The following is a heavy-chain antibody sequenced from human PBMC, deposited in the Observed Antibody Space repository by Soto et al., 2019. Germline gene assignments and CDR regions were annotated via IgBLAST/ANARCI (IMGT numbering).Heavy chain of an antibody. CDR1: GYTFTSYG. V-gene: IGHV1-18*01. J-gene: IGHJ6*03. CDR3: ARGVGYEGRGYYYYYYMDV. Sequence: ASVKVSCKASGYTFTSYGISWVRQAPGQGLEWMGWISAYNGNTNYAQKLQGRVTMTTDTSTSTAYMGLRSLRSDDTAVYYCARGVGYEGRGYYYYYYMDVWGKGTTVTVSS. D-gene: IGHD5-12*01. CDR2: ISAYNGNT.